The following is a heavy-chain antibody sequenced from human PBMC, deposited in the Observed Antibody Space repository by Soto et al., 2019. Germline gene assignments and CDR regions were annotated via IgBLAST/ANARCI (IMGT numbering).Heavy chain of an antibody. J-gene: IGHJ2*01. D-gene: IGHD3-22*01. CDR2: IYYSGTT. V-gene: IGHV4-39*01. Sequence: QLQLQESGPGLVKPSETLSLTCAVSGGSVSNTDSYWAWFRQPPGKGLDWIGTIYYSGTTYYNPSLKRRGTISVDTSKNQFSVKLTSVTAAETAVYYCARQEQKYFDKSGYLWWYFDLWGRGTLVSVSS. CDR3: ARQEQKYFDKSGYLWWYFDL. CDR1: GGSVSNTDSY.